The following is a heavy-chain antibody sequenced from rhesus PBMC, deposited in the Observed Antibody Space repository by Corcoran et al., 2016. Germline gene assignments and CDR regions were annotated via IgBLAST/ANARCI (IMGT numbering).Heavy chain of an antibody. Sequence: QVQLQESGPGLVKPSETLSLTCAVSGGSISGYHWSSIRQPPGKGLEWFGNIGGNSASTHYNPALTSRDTISKDTSKNQFSLRLSAVTAADTALYDCARVVSIRYNSLDVWGRGVLVTVSS. V-gene: IGHV4-81*01. CDR3: ARVVSIRYNSLDV. CDR2: IGGNSAST. J-gene: IGHJ5-2*02. CDR1: GGSISGYH. D-gene: IGHD2-27*01.